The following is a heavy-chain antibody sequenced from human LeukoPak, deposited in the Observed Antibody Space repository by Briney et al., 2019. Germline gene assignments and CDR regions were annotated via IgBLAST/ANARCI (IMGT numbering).Heavy chain of an antibody. CDR3: ARDHITMVRGVIITFHYFDY. J-gene: IGHJ4*02. CDR1: GGTFSSYA. CDR2: IIPILGIA. V-gene: IGHV1-69*04. Sequence: SVKVSCKASGGTFSSYAISWVRQASGQGLEWMGRIIPILGIANYAQKFQGRVTITADKSTSTAYMELSSLRSEDTAVYYCARDHITMVRGVIITFHYFDYWGQGTLVTVSS. D-gene: IGHD3-10*01.